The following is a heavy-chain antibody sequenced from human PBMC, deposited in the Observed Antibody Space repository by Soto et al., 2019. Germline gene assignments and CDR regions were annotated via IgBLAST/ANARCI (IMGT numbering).Heavy chain of an antibody. D-gene: IGHD2-8*01. V-gene: IGHV3-11*06. J-gene: IGHJ4*02. CDR2: ISSSSSYT. Sequence: GGSLRLSCAASGFTFSDYYRSWIRQAPGKGLECVSYISSSSSYTNYADSVKGRFTISRDNAKNSLYLQMNSLRAEDTAVYYCARVHCTNGVCSFFDYWGQGTLVTVYS. CDR3: ARVHCTNGVCSFFDY. CDR1: GFTFSDYY.